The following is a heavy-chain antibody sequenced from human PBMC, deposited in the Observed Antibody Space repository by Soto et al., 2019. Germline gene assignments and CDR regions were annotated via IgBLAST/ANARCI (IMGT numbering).Heavy chain of an antibody. D-gene: IGHD6-19*01. V-gene: IGHV1-18*01. J-gene: IGHJ6*02. CDR3: ARDRQWLVLGCYYYYGMDV. Sequence: ASVKVSCKTSGYTFTSYGISWVRQAPGQGLEWMGWISAYNGNTNYAQKLQGRVTMTTDTSTSTAYMELRSLRSDDTAVYYCARDRQWLVLGCYYYYGMDVWGQGTTVTVSS. CDR1: GYTFTSYG. CDR2: ISAYNGNT.